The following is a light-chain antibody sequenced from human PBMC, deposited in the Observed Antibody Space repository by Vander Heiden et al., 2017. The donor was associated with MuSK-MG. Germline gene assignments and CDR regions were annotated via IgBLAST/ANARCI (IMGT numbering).Light chain of an antibody. Sequence: DIQMTQSPSSLSASVGDSVTITCRASQSNGSHLNWYQHKPGKAPVLLIYAASSLQGGVPSRFSGSGSETGFTLTISSLQPEDFTTYYCQQSYSTPYTFGQGTKLEIK. CDR1: QSNGSH. CDR2: AAS. V-gene: IGKV1-39*01. J-gene: IGKJ2*01. CDR3: QQSYSTPYT.